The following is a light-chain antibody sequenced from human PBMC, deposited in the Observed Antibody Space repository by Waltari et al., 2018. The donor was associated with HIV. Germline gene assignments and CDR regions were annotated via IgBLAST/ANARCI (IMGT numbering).Light chain of an antibody. CDR1: SSDVGTYNL. Sequence: QSALTQPASVSGSPGQSITISCTGASSDVGTYNLVSWYQQYPGKAPKLIIYEVNKRPSGVSDRFSGSKSGNTASLTIFGFQAEDEADYYCCSYASSSAFRVFGGGTKLTVL. CDR2: EVN. J-gene: IGLJ3*02. CDR3: CSYASSSAFRV. V-gene: IGLV2-23*02.